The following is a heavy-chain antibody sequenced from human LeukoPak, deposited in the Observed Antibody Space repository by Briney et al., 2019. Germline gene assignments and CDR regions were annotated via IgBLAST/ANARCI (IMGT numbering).Heavy chain of an antibody. V-gene: IGHV3-15*01. CDR3: TTLFVVVPAAIVVEMITGVDL. J-gene: IGHJ4*02. D-gene: IGHD2-2*02. CDR2: IKSKTDGGTT. CDR1: GFTFSSYA. Sequence: GGSLRLSCAASGFTFSSYAMSWVRQAPGKGLEWVGRIKSKTDGGTTDYAAPVKGRFTISRDDSKNTLYLQMNSLKTEDTAVYYCTTLFVVVPAAIVVEMITGVDLWGQGTLVTVSS.